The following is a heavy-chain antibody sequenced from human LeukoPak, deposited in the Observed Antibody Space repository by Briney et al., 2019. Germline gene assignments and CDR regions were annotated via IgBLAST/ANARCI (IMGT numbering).Heavy chain of an antibody. CDR1: GFTFSSYD. V-gene: IGHV3-13*01. CDR3: ARGSGSYWYFDL. D-gene: IGHD1-26*01. J-gene: IGHJ2*01. Sequence: GGSLRLSCAASGFTFSSYDMHWVRQATGKGLEWVSAIGTAGDTYYPGSVKGRFTISRENAKNSWYLQMNSLRAGDTAVYYCARGSGSYWYFDLWGRGTLVTVSS. CDR2: IGTAGDT.